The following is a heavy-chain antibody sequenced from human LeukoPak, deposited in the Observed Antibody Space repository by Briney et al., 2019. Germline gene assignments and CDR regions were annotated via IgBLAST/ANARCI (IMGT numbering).Heavy chain of an antibody. D-gene: IGHD1-1*01. Sequence: GGSLRLSCAASGFTFSSYAMSWVRQAPGKGLEWVSAISSSGGITYYADSVKGRFTISRDNSKNTLYLQMNSLRAEDTAVYYCARDGTDLPFDYWGQGTLVTVSS. CDR3: ARDGTDLPFDY. V-gene: IGHV3-23*01. J-gene: IGHJ4*02. CDR1: GFTFSSYA. CDR2: ISSSGGIT.